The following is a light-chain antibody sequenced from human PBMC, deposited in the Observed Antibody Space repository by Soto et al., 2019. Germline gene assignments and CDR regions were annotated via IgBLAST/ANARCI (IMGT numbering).Light chain of an antibody. CDR3: QQYGSSSPAWT. Sequence: EIVLTQSPGTLSLYPGERATLSCRASQSVSSSYLAWYQQKPGQAPRLLIYGASSRATGIPDRFSGSGSGTDFTLTISRLEPEDFAVYYCQQYGSSSPAWTFGQGTKVEIK. CDR1: QSVSSSY. J-gene: IGKJ1*01. V-gene: IGKV3-20*01. CDR2: GAS.